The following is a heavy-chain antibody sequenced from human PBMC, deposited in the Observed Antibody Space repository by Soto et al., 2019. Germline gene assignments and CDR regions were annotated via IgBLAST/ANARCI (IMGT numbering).Heavy chain of an antibody. Sequence: QVQLVQSGAEVKKPGSSVKVSCKASGGTFSSYTISWVRQAPGQGLEWMGRIIPILGIANYAQKFQGRVTITADKSTSTAYMELSSRRSEDTAVYYCASGYDWTATVTTDAFDIWGQGTMVTVSS. CDR2: IIPILGIA. V-gene: IGHV1-69*02. D-gene: IGHD4-17*01. J-gene: IGHJ3*02. CDR1: GGTFSSYT. CDR3: ASGYDWTATVTTDAFDI.